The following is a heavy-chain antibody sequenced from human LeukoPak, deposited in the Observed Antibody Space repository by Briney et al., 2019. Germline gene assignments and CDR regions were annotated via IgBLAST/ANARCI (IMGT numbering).Heavy chain of an antibody. CDR1: GYSFTSYW. Sequence: PGESLKISCKGSGYSFTSYWIGWVRQMPGKGLEWMGIIYPGDSDTRYSPSFQGQVTISADKSISTAYLQWSSLKASDTAMYYCARQTHIVVVTATYDYWGQGTLVTVSS. CDR2: IYPGDSDT. J-gene: IGHJ4*02. CDR3: ARQTHIVVVTATYDY. D-gene: IGHD2-21*02. V-gene: IGHV5-51*01.